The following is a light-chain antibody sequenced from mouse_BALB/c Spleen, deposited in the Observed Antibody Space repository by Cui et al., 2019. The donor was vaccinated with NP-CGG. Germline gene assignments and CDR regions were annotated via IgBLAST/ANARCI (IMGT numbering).Light chain of an antibody. CDR3: ALWYSNHWV. J-gene: IGLJ1*01. V-gene: IGLV1*01. CDR2: GTN. Sequence: QAVVTQDSAVTTSHGETLPLTCLSSTGAVTTSNYANWVQEKPDHLFTGLIGGTNNRAPGVPARFSGSLIGDKAALTITGAQTEDEAIYFCALWYSNHWVFGGGTKLTVL. CDR1: TGAVTTSNY.